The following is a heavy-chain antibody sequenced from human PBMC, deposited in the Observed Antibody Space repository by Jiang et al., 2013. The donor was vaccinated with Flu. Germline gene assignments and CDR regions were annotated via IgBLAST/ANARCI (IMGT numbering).Heavy chain of an antibody. CDR2: INHSGST. D-gene: IGHD3-3*01. V-gene: IGHV4-34*01. J-gene: IGHJ6*02. Sequence: ETLSLTCAVYGGSFSGYYWSWIRQPPGKGLEWIGEINHSGSTNYNPSLKSRVTISVDTSKNQFSLKLSSVTAADTAVFYCARGYDFWSNYFTYGMDVWGQGTTVTVSS. CDR1: GGSFSGYY. CDR3: ARGYDFWSNYFTYGMDV.